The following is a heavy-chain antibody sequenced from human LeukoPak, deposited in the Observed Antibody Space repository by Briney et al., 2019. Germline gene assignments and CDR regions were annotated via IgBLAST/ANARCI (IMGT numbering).Heavy chain of an antibody. V-gene: IGHV4-61*02. CDR3: ARAEYYYYYMDV. CDR2: IYTSGST. Sequence: PSQTLSLTCTVSGGSISSGSYYWSWIRQPAGKGLEWIGRIYTSGSTNYNPSLKSRVTISVDTPKNQFSLKLSSVTAADTAVYYCARAEYYYYYMDVWGKGTTVTISS. J-gene: IGHJ6*03. CDR1: GGSISSGSYY.